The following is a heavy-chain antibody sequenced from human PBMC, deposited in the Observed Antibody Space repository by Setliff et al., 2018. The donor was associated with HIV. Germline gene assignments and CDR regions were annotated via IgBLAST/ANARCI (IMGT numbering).Heavy chain of an antibody. V-gene: IGHV1-46*01. J-gene: IGHJ5*02. D-gene: IGHD5-18*01. CDR1: GYTFTSYY. CDR3: VRGGPGSSFGYDWFDP. Sequence: ASVKVSCKASGYTFTSYYMHWVRQAPGQGPEWMGIINPNGGSTNYAQKFEGRVAMTADTSTNNVHMYLSSLRSEDTAIYYCVRGGPGSSFGYDWFDPWGQGTPVTVSS. CDR2: INPNGGST.